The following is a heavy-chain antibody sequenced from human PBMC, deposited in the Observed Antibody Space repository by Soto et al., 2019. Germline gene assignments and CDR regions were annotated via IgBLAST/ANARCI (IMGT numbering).Heavy chain of an antibody. CDR1: GFTFSNYG. D-gene: IGHD3-22*01. CDR2: ISYGGGTT. V-gene: IGHV3-23*01. Sequence: PGGSLRLSCAASGFTFSNYGMSWVRQAPGKGLEWVSAISYGGGTTYYADSVKGRFTISRDNSKNTLYLQMNSLRAEDTAVYYCAKNPGYYYDSTGYHFDYWGQGTLVTVSS. CDR3: AKNPGYYYDSTGYHFDY. J-gene: IGHJ4*02.